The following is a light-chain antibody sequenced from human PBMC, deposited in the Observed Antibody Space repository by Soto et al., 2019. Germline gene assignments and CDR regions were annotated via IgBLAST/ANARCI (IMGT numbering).Light chain of an antibody. CDR3: QQRAKWPRT. J-gene: IGKJ1*01. CDR2: DTS. CDR1: QSIGTD. Sequence: EIVLTQSPATLSLSPGERATLSCRASQSIGTDLAWYQQQRGQAPRLLIYDTSNRAPGIPARFGGSGSGTDFTLTISSLEPEDFAVYHCQQRAKWPRTFGQGTMLETK. V-gene: IGKV3-11*01.